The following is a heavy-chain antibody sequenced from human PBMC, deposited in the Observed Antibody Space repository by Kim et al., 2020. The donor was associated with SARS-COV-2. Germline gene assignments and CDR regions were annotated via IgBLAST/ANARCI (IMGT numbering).Heavy chain of an antibody. J-gene: IGHJ5*02. V-gene: IGHV4-39*01. Sequence: WKRRNYYSGSTYYNPSLKSRVTISVDTSKNQYSLKLRSVSAADTAVYYCARLSVDSTKGWFDPWC. CDR3: ARLSVDSTKGWFDP. D-gene: IGHD3-9*01. CDR2: NYYSGST.